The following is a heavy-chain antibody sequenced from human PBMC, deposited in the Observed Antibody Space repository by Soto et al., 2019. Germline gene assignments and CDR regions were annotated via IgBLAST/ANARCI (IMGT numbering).Heavy chain of an antibody. CDR1: NASISSRKW. J-gene: IGHJ4*02. CDR3: ARGERQQQRDY. Sequence: PSETLSLTCAVSNASISSRKWWSWVRQPPGKGLEWIGEIYHSGSTNYNPSLKSRVIISVDKSKNQFSLKLSSVTDADTAVYYCARGERQQQRDYWGQGTLVTVSS. D-gene: IGHD6-13*01. CDR2: IYHSGST. V-gene: IGHV4-4*02.